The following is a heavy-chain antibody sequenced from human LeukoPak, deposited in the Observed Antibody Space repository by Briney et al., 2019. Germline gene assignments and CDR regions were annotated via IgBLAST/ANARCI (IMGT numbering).Heavy chain of an antibody. J-gene: IGHJ4*02. V-gene: IGHV3-11*06. CDR1: GFTFSDFY. Sequence: GGSLRLSCAASGFTFSDFYMSWIRQAPGKGLEWLSDISSSSTDTNYADSVKGRFTISRDNAKNSLYLQMNSLRDEDTAVYYCARARGLLHWGQGTLVTVSS. D-gene: IGHD3-10*01. CDR3: ARARGLLH. CDR2: ISSSSTDT.